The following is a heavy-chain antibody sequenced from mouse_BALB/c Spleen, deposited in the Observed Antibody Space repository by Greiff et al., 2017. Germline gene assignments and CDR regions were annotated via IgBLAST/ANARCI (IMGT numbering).Heavy chain of an antibody. CDR1: GFSLTSYG. Sequence: VMLVESGPDLVAPSQSLSITCTVSGFSLTSYGVHWVRQPPGKGLEWLVVIWSDGSTTYNSALKSRLSISKDNSKTQVFLKMNSLQTDDTAMYYCARHEYYSYDAWFAYWGQGTLVTVSA. J-gene: IGHJ3*01. V-gene: IGHV2-6-2*01. CDR2: IWSDGST. D-gene: IGHD2-12*01. CDR3: ARHEYYSYDAWFAY.